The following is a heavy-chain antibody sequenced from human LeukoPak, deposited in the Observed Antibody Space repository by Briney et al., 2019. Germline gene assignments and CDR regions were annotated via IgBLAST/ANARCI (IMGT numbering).Heavy chain of an antibody. CDR1: VGYISSYS. CDR2: MYSRGST. J-gene: IGHJ3*02. D-gene: IGHD4-17*01. Sequence: SETLSLTCTVSVGYISSYSWSWIRQPPGKELEWIGYMYSRGSTNDNPSLKSRVTISRDTSKNQLSLRVTSVTAADTAMYYCARHYLYGDPPAFDIWGQGTMVTVSS. V-gene: IGHV4-59*08. CDR3: ARHYLYGDPPAFDI.